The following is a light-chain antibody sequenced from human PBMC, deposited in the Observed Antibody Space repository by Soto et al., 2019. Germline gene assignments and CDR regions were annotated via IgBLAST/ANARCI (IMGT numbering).Light chain of an antibody. V-gene: IGKV1-5*03. CDR2: KAS. CDR3: QQYNSYSKV. Sequence: DIPMTQSPSTLSASVGDRVTITCRASQSVSNWLAWYQQKPGKAPKLLIYKASSLESGAPSRFSGSGSGTEFTLTISSLQPDDSATYYCQQYNSYSKVFGQGTKVEIK. CDR1: QSVSNW. J-gene: IGKJ1*01.